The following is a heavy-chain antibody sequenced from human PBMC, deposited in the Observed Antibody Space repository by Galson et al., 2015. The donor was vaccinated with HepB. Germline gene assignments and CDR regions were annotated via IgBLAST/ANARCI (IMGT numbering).Heavy chain of an antibody. D-gene: IGHD6-13*01. J-gene: IGHJ4*02. CDR1: GYTFTSYG. V-gene: IGHV1-18*04. Sequence: SVTVSCKASGYTFTSYGISWVRQAPGQGLEWMGWISAYNGNTNYAQKLQGRVTMTTDTSTSTAYMELRSLRSDDTAVYYCARDRDYGIAAAGILDYWGQGTLVTVSS. CDR2: ISAYNGNT. CDR3: ARDRDYGIAAAGILDY.